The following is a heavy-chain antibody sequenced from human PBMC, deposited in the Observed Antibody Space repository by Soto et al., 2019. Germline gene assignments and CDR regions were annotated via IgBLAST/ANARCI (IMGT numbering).Heavy chain of an antibody. Sequence: QVQLVQSGAEVKKPGASVKVSCKTSGYTFTSYSITWVRQAPGQGLEWMGRISAYNANTHYAQNLQGRVTMTTDTSTSTAYMELRSLRSDDTAVYYCARIQYTWFDPWGQGTLVTLSS. CDR1: GYTFTSYS. CDR3: ARIQYTWFDP. J-gene: IGHJ5*02. V-gene: IGHV1-18*04. CDR2: ISAYNANT.